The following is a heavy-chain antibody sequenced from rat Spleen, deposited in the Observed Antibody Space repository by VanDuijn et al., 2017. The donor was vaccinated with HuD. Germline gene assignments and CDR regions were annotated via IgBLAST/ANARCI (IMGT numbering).Heavy chain of an antibody. CDR2: ISTGGGST. J-gene: IGHJ2*01. CDR3: TRDGPGSSYFDY. V-gene: IGHV5-27*01. D-gene: IGHD5-1*01. Sequence: EVQLVESGGGLVQPGRSLKLSCAASGFTFSNYYMAWVRQAPTKGLEWVAYISTGGGSTYYRDSVKGRFTISRDNAKSTLYLQMNSLRSEDTATYYCTRDGPGSSYFDYWGQGVMVTVSS. CDR1: GFTFSNYY.